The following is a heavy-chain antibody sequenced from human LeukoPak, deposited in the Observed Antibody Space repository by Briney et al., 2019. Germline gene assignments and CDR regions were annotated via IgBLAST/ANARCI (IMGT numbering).Heavy chain of an antibody. V-gene: IGHV3-30-3*01. Sequence: SLRLSCAASGFTFSSYAMHWVRQAPGKGLEWVAVISYDGSNKYYADSVKGRFTISRDNSKNTLYLQMNSLRAEDTAVYYCAREPPIAVDANDYWGQGTLVTVSS. D-gene: IGHD6-19*01. J-gene: IGHJ4*02. CDR2: ISYDGSNK. CDR3: AREPPIAVDANDY. CDR1: GFTFSSYA.